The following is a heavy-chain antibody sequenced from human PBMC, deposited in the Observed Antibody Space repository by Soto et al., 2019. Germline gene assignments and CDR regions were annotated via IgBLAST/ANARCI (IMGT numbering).Heavy chain of an antibody. CDR2: ISYDGSNK. J-gene: IGHJ6*02. CDR3: AKASGIAAAGVYYYGMDV. CDR1: GFTFSSYA. D-gene: IGHD6-13*01. Sequence: GGSLRLSCAASGFTFSSYAMHWVRQAPGKGLEWVAVISYDGSNKYYADSVKGRFTISRDNSKNTLYLQMNSLRAEDTAVYYCAKASGIAAAGVYYYGMDVWGQGTTVTVSS. V-gene: IGHV3-30*04.